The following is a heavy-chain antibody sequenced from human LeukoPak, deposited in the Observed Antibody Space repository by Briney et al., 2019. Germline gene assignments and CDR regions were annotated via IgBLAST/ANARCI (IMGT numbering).Heavy chain of an antibody. J-gene: IGHJ4*02. CDR3: ARSPSVWVGGSLGY. Sequence: ASVKVSCKASGYTFTDYYIHWVRQAPGQGLQWMGWINPDSGGTNYAQKFQGWVTMTRDTSISTAYMELTRLRSDDTAVYYCARSPSVWVGGSLGYWGQGTLVTVSS. CDR1: GYTFTDYY. V-gene: IGHV1-2*04. D-gene: IGHD3-10*01. CDR2: INPDSGGT.